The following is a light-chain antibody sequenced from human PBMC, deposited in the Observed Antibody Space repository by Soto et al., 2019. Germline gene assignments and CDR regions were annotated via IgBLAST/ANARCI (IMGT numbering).Light chain of an antibody. V-gene: IGKV4-1*01. CDR3: QQYYTPPPT. CDR2: WAS. CDR1: QSILYSSNNKNY. Sequence: IVMTQSPDSLAVSLGERATINYKSSQSILYSSNNKNYLAWYQQKPGQPPKLLIYWASTRESGVPDRFSGSGSGTDFTLTISSLQAEDVAVYYCQQYYTPPPTFGQGTKLEIK. J-gene: IGKJ2*01.